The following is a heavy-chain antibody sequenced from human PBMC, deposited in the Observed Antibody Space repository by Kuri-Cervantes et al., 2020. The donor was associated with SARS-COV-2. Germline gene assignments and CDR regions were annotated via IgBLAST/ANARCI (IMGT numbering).Heavy chain of an antibody. V-gene: IGHV4-39*02. CDR1: GGSISSSSYY. J-gene: IGHJ2*01. D-gene: IGHD2-15*01. CDR3: AREGRIGWYFDL. Sequence: SETLSLTCTVSGGSISSSSYYWGWIRQPPGKGLEWIGSIYYSGSTYYNPSLKSRVTISVDTSKNQFSLKLSSVTAADTAVYYCAREGRIGWYFDLWGRGTLVTVSS. CDR2: IYYSGST.